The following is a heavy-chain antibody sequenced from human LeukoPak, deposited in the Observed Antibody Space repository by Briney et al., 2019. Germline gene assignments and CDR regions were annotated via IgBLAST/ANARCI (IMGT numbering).Heavy chain of an antibody. CDR3: ARALTVVGHEYYFDY. Sequence: SETLSLTCTVSGGSISSYYWSWIRQPPGKGLEWIGYIYYSGSTNYNPSLKSRVTISVDTSKNQFSLKLSSVTAADTAVYYCARALTVVGHEYYFDYWGQGTLVTVSS. D-gene: IGHD1-26*01. CDR2: IYYSGST. CDR1: GGSISSYY. V-gene: IGHV4-59*01. J-gene: IGHJ4*02.